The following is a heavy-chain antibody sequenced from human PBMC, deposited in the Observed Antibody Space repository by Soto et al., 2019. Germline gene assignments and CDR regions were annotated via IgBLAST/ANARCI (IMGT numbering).Heavy chain of an antibody. CDR1: GGSISSYY. D-gene: IGHD3-3*01. Sequence: TSETLSLTCTVSGGSISSYYWSWIRQPPGKGLEWIGYIYYSGSTNYNPSLKSRVTISVDTSKNQFSLKLSSVTAADTAVYYCARVRRFIYYYMDVWGKGTTVTVSS. V-gene: IGHV4-59*01. CDR2: IYYSGST. J-gene: IGHJ6*03. CDR3: ARVRRFIYYYMDV.